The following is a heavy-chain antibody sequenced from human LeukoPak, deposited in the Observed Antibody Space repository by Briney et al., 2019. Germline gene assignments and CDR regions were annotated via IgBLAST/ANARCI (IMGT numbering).Heavy chain of an antibody. J-gene: IGHJ6*02. V-gene: IGHV3-30*18. CDR1: GFTFSNFG. CDR2: ISYDGSNK. D-gene: IGHD3-16*02. CDR3: AKASVYVYYGMDV. Sequence: GGSPRLSCAASGFTFSNFGMHWVRQAPGQGLEWVAVISYDGSNKYYADSVKGRFTISRDNSKNTLYLQMNSLRAEDTAVYYCAKASVYVYYGMDVWDQGTTVTVSS.